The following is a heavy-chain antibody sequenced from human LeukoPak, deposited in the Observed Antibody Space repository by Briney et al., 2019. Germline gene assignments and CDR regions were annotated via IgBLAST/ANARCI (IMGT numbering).Heavy chain of an antibody. V-gene: IGHV4-39*01. CDR1: GGSISTSSHG. Sequence: SSETLSLTCTVSGGSISTSSHGSDWIRQPPGKGLEWIGHIYYNGYTYYNPSLKSRVTISVDTPKNQFSLKLSSVTAADTAVYNRGCDCRADGCHTALWCWGQGTLVTVSS. D-gene: IGHD2-21*01. CDR2: IYYNGYT. CDR3: GCDCRADGCHTALWC. J-gene: IGHJ4*02.